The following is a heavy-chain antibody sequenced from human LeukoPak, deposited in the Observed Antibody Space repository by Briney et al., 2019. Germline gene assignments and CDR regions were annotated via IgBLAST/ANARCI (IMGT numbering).Heavy chain of an antibody. CDR2: IYYSGST. CDR3: ARYSSSWSQFDY. CDR1: GGSISSYY. V-gene: IGHV4-59*08. J-gene: IGHJ4*02. D-gene: IGHD6-13*01. Sequence: PSETLSLTCTVAGGSISSYYWSWIRQPPGKGLEWIGYIYYSGSTNYNPSLKSRVTISVDTSKNQFSLKLSSVTAADTAVYYCARYSSSWSQFDYWGQGTLVTVSS.